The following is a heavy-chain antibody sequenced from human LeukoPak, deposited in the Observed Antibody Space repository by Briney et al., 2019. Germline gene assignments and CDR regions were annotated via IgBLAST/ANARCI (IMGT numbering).Heavy chain of an antibody. V-gene: IGHV3-33*01. D-gene: IGHD3-3*01. CDR1: GFSFRTYN. CDR3: ARDRSQGFYDFWIIDAFDI. J-gene: IGHJ3*02. Sequence: GGSLRLSCTASGFSFRTYNLHWVRQAPGKGLEWVAVISYNGGYIHYEDSVKGRFTISRDDSKNTLYLQMNSLRAEDTAVYYCARDRSQGFYDFWIIDAFDIWGQGTMVTVSS. CDR2: ISYNGGYI.